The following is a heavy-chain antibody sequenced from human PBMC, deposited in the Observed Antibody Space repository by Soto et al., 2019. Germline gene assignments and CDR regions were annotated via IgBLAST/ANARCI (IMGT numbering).Heavy chain of an antibody. Sequence: PGGSLRLSCVASGFIFSNQWLSWVRQAPGKGLEWVANIKQDGSEQYYVDSVNGRFTIYRDNAKNLLYLQMNRLRADDTAVYYCSTLSSTWPTGGDYWGQGTLVTVYS. CDR3: STLSSTWPTGGDY. D-gene: IGHD6-13*01. CDR2: IKQDGSEQ. J-gene: IGHJ4*02. V-gene: IGHV3-7*03. CDR1: GFIFSNQW.